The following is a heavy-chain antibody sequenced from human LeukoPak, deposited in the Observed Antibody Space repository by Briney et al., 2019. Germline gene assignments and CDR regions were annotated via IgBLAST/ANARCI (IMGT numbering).Heavy chain of an antibody. J-gene: IGHJ1*01. V-gene: IGHV3-23*01. CDR2: ISGSGDDT. D-gene: IGHD3-22*01. CDR1: GFTLSTYA. CDR3: ATRDYYDSSGFSPLFQH. Sequence: PGGSLRLSCAASGFTLSTYAMSWVRQAPGKGLEWVSAISGSGDDTYYADSVKGRFTISRDNSKNTLYLQMNSLRAEDTAVYYCATRDYYDSSGFSPLFQHWGQGTLVTVSS.